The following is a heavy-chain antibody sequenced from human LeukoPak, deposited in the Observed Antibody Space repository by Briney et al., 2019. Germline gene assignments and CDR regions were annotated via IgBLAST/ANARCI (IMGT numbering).Heavy chain of an antibody. V-gene: IGHV1-69*04. CDR1: GYTFTSYA. CDR3: ADYGNSPGYFDY. J-gene: IGHJ4*02. D-gene: IGHD4-17*01. CDR2: IIPILRIA. Sequence: AASVKVSCKASGYTFTSYAISWVRQAPGQGLEWMGRIIPILRIANYAQKFQGRVTITADKSTSTAYMELSSLRSEDTAVYYCADYGNSPGYFDYWGQGTLVTVSS.